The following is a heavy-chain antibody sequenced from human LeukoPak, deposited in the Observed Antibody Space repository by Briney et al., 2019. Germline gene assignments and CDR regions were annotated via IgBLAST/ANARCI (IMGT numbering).Heavy chain of an antibody. CDR3: AKLLVYSYGRHIDY. J-gene: IGHJ4*02. CDR2: ISGSGGST. D-gene: IGHD5-18*01. CDR1: GFTFMNYA. Sequence: PGGSLRLSCATSGFTFMNYAMSWVRQAPGKGLEWVPGISGSGGSTYYADSLKGRFTISRDNSKDTLYVQMNSLRAEDTAVYYCAKLLVYSYGRHIDYWGQGTLVTVSS. V-gene: IGHV3-23*01.